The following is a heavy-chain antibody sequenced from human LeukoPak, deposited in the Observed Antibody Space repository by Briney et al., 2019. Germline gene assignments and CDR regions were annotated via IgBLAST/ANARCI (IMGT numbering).Heavy chain of an antibody. J-gene: IGHJ3*02. CDR1: GFTFSSYA. V-gene: IGHV3-23*01. CDR3: AKDRAVRYFDPDAFDI. Sequence: PGGSLRLSCAASGFTFSSYAMSWVRQAPGNGLEWVSAISGSGGSTYYADSVKGRFTISRDNSKNTLYLQMNSLRAEDTAVYYCAKDRAVRYFDPDAFDIWGQGTMVTVSS. D-gene: IGHD3-9*01. CDR2: ISGSGGST.